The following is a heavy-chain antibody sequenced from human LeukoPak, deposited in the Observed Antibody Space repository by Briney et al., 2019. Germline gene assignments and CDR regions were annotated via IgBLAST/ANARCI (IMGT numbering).Heavy chain of an antibody. Sequence: SETLSLTCAVYGVSFSGYYWSWIRQPPGKGLEWIGEINHSGSTNYNPSLKSRVTISVDTSKNQFSLKLSSVTAADTAVYYCARVTIASVAATHYYYGMDVWGQGTTVTVSS. J-gene: IGHJ6*02. D-gene: IGHD2-15*01. V-gene: IGHV4-34*01. CDR1: GVSFSGYY. CDR3: ARVTIASVAATHYYYGMDV. CDR2: INHSGST.